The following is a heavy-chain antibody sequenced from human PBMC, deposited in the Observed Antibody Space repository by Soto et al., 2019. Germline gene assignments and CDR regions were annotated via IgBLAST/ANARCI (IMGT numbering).Heavy chain of an antibody. V-gene: IGHV3-21*01. CDR1: GFTFSTDC. J-gene: IGHJ3*01. D-gene: IGHD1-26*01. Sequence: GGALRLPGAPSGFTFSTDCMNGGRQAPGKGLEWVSSSRANEPYIWDADSLKGRFSIYRDHVKNSLYLEINSLRAEDTAVYYCVGDFSRIVGATAEAFDVWGQGTRGTVSS. CDR2: SRANEPYI. CDR3: VGDFSRIVGATAEAFDV.